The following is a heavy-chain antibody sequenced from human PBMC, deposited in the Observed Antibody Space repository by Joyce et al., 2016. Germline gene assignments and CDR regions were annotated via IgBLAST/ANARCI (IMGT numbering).Heavy chain of an antibody. V-gene: IGHV5-51*01. CDR1: GYSFTSYW. CDR2: INPEDSDT. CDR3: ARSAVRGTLSPFFDY. J-gene: IGHJ4*02. Sequence: EVQLVQSGGEVKKPGESLKISCTGVGYSFTSYWLGWVRPMPGKGLELMGIINPEDSDTRYSPSFQGQVTISVDRSIKTAHLRWGSLRASDTAIYYCARSAVRGTLSPFFDYWGQGSLVTVSS. D-gene: IGHD3-16*01.